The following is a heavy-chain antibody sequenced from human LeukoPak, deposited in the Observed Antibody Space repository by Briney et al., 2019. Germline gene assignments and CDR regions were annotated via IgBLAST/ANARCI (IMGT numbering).Heavy chain of an antibody. Sequence: GRSLRLSCAASGFTFSSDVMRWGRQAPGKGREWGAVISYDGSNKYYADSVKGRFTISRDNSKNTLYLQMNNLRAEDTAVYYCAKDSSSSWYEGFDYWGQGTLVTVSS. CDR1: GFTFSSDV. J-gene: IGHJ4*02. D-gene: IGHD6-13*01. CDR2: ISYDGSNK. CDR3: AKDSSSSWYEGFDY. V-gene: IGHV3-30*18.